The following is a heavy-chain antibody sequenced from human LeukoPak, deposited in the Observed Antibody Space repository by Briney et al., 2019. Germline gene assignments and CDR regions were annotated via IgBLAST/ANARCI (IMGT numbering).Heavy chain of an antibody. D-gene: IGHD2-15*01. J-gene: IGHJ4*02. CDR1: GYTFTGYY. Sequence: ASVKVSCKASGYTFTGYYMHWVRQAPGQGLEWMGWINPNSGGTNYAQKIQGRVTMTRDTSISTAYMELSRLRSDDTAVYYCGSHCSGGSCPYHIWGQGTLVTVSS. CDR2: INPNSGGT. CDR3: GSHCSGGSCPYHI. V-gene: IGHV1-2*02.